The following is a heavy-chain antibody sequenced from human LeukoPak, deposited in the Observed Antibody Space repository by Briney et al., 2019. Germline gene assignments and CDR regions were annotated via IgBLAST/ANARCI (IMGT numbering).Heavy chain of an antibody. CDR3: ARDSLLGERSSSGGDY. V-gene: IGHV3-20*04. CDR2: INWNGGST. D-gene: IGHD6-6*01. CDR1: GFTFDDYG. Sequence: GGSLRLSCAASGFTFDDYGMSWVRQAPGKGLEWVSGINWNGGSTGYADSVKGRFTISRDNAKNSLYLQMNSLRAEDTALYYCARDSLLGERSSSGGDYWGQGTLVTVSS. J-gene: IGHJ4*02.